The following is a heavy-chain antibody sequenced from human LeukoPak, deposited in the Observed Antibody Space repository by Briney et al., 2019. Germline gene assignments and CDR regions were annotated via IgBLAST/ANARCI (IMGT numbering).Heavy chain of an antibody. CDR1: GDSVSSNSAA. CDR2: TYYRSKWYN. CDR3: AKGGRPSRFKDIVVVPAAMTPLSTWFDP. V-gene: IGHV6-1*01. Sequence: SQTLSLTCAISGDSVSSNSAAWNWIRQSPSRGLEWLGRTYYRSKWYNDYAVSVKSRITINPDTSKNQFSLQLNSVTPEDTAVYYCAKGGRPSRFKDIVVVPAAMTPLSTWFDPRGQATLVTVSS. J-gene: IGHJ5*02. D-gene: IGHD2-2*01.